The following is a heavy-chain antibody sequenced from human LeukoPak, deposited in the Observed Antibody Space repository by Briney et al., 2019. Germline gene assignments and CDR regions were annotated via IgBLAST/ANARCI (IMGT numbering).Heavy chain of an antibody. V-gene: IGHV1-8*01. CDR2: MNPNSGNT. D-gene: IGHD2-21*02. Sequence: ASVKVSCKASGYTFTSYDINWVRQATGQGLEWMGWMNPNSGNTGYAQKFQGRVTMTRNTSISTAYMELSSLRSDDTAVYYCASPSKRRLAYCGGDCSGPLDAFDIWGQGTMVTVSS. CDR3: ASPSKRRLAYCGGDCSGPLDAFDI. CDR1: GYTFTSYD. J-gene: IGHJ3*02.